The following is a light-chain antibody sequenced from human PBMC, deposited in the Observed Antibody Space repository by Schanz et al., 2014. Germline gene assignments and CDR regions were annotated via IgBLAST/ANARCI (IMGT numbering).Light chain of an antibody. CDR3: SSYAGTNNLDVI. V-gene: IGLV2-8*01. CDR2: EVT. Sequence: QSVLTQPPSASGSPGQSVTISCTGTGSDFGGYKYVSWYQHHPGKAPKLMIYEVTKRPSGVPDRFSGSKSGNTASLTVSGLRAEDEADYFCSSYAGTNNLDVIFGGGTKLTVL. CDR1: GSDFGGYKY. J-gene: IGLJ2*01.